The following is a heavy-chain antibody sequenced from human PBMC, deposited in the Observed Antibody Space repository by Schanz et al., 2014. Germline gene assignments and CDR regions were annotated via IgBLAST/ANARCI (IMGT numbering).Heavy chain of an antibody. Sequence: QVQLVESGGGVVQPGRSLRLSCAASGFTFSSYGMHWVRQAPGKGLEWVAAMSYDGSIKYYGDSVKGRFTISRDNSKNTLYLHMNTLRSEDTAVYYCAKDSTHIDIVLVPTDIDYWGQGTLVTVSS. CDR2: MSYDGSIK. D-gene: IGHD2-2*01. CDR3: AKDSTHIDIVLVPTDIDY. J-gene: IGHJ4*02. V-gene: IGHV3-30*18. CDR1: GFTFSSYG.